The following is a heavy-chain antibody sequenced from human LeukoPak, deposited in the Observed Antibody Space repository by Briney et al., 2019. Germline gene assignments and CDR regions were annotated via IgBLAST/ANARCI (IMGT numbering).Heavy chain of an antibody. CDR1: GYSISSGYY. J-gene: IGHJ4*02. D-gene: IGHD4-17*01. V-gene: IGHV4-38-2*01. CDR2: MYHSGST. CDR3: ARVTYVDDMLYQYFDY. Sequence: SETLSLTCAVSGYSISSGYYWGWFRQPPGKGLEWIGCMYHSGSTYYNPSLKSRVTISVGTSKNQFSLKLSSVTAADTAVYYCARVTYVDDMLYQYFDYWGQGILVTVSS.